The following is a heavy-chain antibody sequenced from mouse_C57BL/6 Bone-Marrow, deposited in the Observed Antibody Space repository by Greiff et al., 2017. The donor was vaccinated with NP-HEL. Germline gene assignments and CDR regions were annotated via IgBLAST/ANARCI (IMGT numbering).Heavy chain of an antibody. Sequence: EVQLQQSGPELVKPGASVKISCKASGYTFTDYYMNWVKQSHGKSLEWIGDINPNNGGTSYNQKFKGKATLTVDKSSSTAYMELRSLTSEDSAVYYCARGGIYYGYDGFAYWGQGTLVTVSA. D-gene: IGHD2-2*01. J-gene: IGHJ3*01. V-gene: IGHV1-26*01. CDR3: ARGGIYYGYDGFAY. CDR1: GYTFTDYY. CDR2: INPNNGGT.